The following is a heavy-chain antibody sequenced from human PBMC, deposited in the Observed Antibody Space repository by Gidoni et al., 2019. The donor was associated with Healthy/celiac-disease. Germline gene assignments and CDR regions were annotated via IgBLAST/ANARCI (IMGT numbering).Heavy chain of an antibody. CDR3: AKAAFFDYYDSSGYYPYYFDY. Sequence: EVTLLESGGGLVQHGGSLRLSCAASGFTFSSYSMSWVRQAPGKGLDRVSAISGSGGSTYYADSVKGRFTISRDNSKNTLYLQMNSLRAEDTAVYYCAKAAFFDYYDSSGYYPYYFDYWGQGTLVTVSS. CDR2: ISGSGGST. V-gene: IGHV3-23*01. CDR1: GFTFSSYS. D-gene: IGHD3-22*01. J-gene: IGHJ4*02.